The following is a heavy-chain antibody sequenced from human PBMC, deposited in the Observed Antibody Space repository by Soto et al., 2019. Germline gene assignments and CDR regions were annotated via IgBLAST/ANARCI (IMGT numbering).Heavy chain of an antibody. J-gene: IGHJ6*02. D-gene: IGHD1-26*01. Sequence: PGGSLRLSCAASGFTFSSYWMSWVRQAPGKGLEWVANIKQDGSEKYYVDSVKGRFTISRDNAKNSLYLQMNSLRAEDTAVYYCAREVGATHYNGMDVWGQGTTVTVS. V-gene: IGHV3-7*01. CDR2: IKQDGSEK. CDR1: GFTFSSYW. CDR3: AREVGATHYNGMDV.